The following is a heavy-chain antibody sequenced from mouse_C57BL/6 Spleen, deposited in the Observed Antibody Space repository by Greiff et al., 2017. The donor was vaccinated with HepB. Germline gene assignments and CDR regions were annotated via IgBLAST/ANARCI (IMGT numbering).Heavy chain of an antibody. D-gene: IGHD2-3*01. V-gene: IGHV7-1*01. CDR1: GFTFSDFY. J-gene: IGHJ3*01. CDR2: SRNKANDYTT. Sequence: EVKLMESGGGLVQSGRSLRLSCATSGFTFSDFYMEWVRQAPGKGLEWIAASRNKANDYTTEYSASVKGRFIVSRDTSQSILYLQMNALRAEDTAIYYCARDAGGYLFAYWGQGTLVTVSA. CDR3: ARDAGGYLFAY.